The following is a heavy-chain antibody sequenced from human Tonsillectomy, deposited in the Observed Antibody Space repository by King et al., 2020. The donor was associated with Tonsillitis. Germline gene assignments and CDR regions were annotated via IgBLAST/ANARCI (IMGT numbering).Heavy chain of an antibody. CDR1: GDFISNYY. Sequence: QLQLQESGPGLVKPSQTLSLTCTVSGDFISNYYWGWIRQPPGKGLEWIGSFYHSGSTNYNPSLRSRITISLDTSKSQFSLRLSSVTAADTAVYYCATTLQELAFEHGGQGAQVTVVS. D-gene: IGHD4-11*01. V-gene: IGHV4-59*01. J-gene: IGHJ4*02. CDR3: ATTLQELAFEH. CDR2: FYHSGST.